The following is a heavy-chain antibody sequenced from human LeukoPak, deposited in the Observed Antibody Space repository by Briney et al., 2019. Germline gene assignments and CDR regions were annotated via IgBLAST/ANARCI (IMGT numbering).Heavy chain of an antibody. D-gene: IGHD2-2*01. CDR1: GYSISSGYY. V-gene: IGHV4-38-2*01. Sequence: PSETLSLTCAVSGYSISSGYYWGWIRQPPGRGLEWIGSIYHSGSTYYNPSLKSRVTISVDTSKNQFSLKLSSVTAADTAVYYCARVYCINPSCYRAEYFQHWGQGTLVTVSS. CDR3: ARVYCINPSCYRAEYFQH. CDR2: IYHSGST. J-gene: IGHJ1*01.